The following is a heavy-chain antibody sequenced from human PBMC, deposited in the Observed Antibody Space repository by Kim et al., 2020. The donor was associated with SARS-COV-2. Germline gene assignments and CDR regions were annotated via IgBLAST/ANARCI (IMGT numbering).Heavy chain of an antibody. Sequence: GGSLRLSCAASGFTFSSYSMNWVRQAPGKGLEWVSSISSCSNYIYYGDSVKGRFTVSRDNAKNSLYLQMNSLRVEDTAVYYCARDYNGEYFDYWGQGTLVTVSS. CDR2: ISSCSNYI. J-gene: IGHJ4*02. CDR1: GFTFSSYS. V-gene: IGHV3-21*01. D-gene: IGHD1-1*01. CDR3: ARDYNGEYFDY.